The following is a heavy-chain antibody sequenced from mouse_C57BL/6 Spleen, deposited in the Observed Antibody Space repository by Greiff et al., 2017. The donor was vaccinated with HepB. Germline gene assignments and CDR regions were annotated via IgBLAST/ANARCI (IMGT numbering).Heavy chain of an antibody. CDR3: ARGAVYYGSSDFDV. CDR2: INPYNGGT. V-gene: IGHV1-19*01. D-gene: IGHD1-1*01. J-gene: IGHJ1*03. Sequence: EVQLQQSGPVLVKPGASVKMSCKASGYTFTDYYMNWVKQSHGKSLEWIGVINPYNGGTSYNQKFKGKATLTVDKSSSTAYMELNSLTSEDSAVYYWARGAVYYGSSDFDVWGTGTTVTVSS. CDR1: GYTFTDYY.